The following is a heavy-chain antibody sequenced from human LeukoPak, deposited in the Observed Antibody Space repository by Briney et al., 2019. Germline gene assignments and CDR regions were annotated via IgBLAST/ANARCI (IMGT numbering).Heavy chain of an antibody. J-gene: IGHJ4*02. CDR3: ATYRQVLLPFES. Sequence: GGSLRLSCAASGFTFSTFAMIWVRQPPGKGLEWVSSIFPSGGEIHYADSVRGRFTISRDNSKSTLSLQMNSLRDEDTAICYCATYRQVLLPFESWGQGTLVTVSS. CDR2: IFPSGGEI. CDR1: GFTFSTFA. D-gene: IGHD2-8*02. V-gene: IGHV3-23*01.